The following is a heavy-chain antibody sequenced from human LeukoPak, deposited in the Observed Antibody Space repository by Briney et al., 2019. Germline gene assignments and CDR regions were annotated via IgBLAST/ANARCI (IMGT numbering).Heavy chain of an antibody. V-gene: IGHV4-59*08. J-gene: IGHJ5*02. CDR2: IYYTGST. Sequence: LETLSLTCTVSGDSIRSSYWSWIRQPPGKGLEWIGYIYYTGSTNSNPSLKSRVTISIDTSKNQFSLKLSSMTAADTAVYYCARLDRSGYEMGGTWFDPWGQGTLVTVSS. CDR1: GDSIRSSY. CDR3: ARLDRSGYEMGGTWFDP. D-gene: IGHD3-22*01.